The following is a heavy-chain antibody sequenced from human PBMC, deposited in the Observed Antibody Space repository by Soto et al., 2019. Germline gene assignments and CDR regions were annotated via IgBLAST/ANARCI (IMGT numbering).Heavy chain of an antibody. Sequence: PGGSLRLSCVASGFTFDNFGIHWVRQAPGKGLEWVAVISYDGSDKYYADSMKGRFTISIDYSKNTFYLQMSSLRAEDTALYFCAKASCADVGVYFFDYWGQGTVVTVSS. CDR2: ISYDGSDK. CDR1: GFTFDNFG. J-gene: IGHJ4*02. D-gene: IGHD3-10*01. CDR3: AKASCADVGVYFFDY. V-gene: IGHV3-30*18.